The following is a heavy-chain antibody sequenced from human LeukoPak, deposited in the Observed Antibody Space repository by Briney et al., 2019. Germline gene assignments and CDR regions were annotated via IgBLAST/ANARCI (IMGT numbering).Heavy chain of an antibody. V-gene: IGHV4-39*01. CDR2: IYYSGST. CDR3: ARKGTYYDFWSGYYTSFDY. D-gene: IGHD3-3*01. Sequence: SETLSLTCTVSGGSISSSSYYWGWIRQPPGKGLEWIGSIYYSGSTYYNPSLKSRVTISVDTSKNQFSLKLSSVTAADTAVYYCARKGTYYDFWSGYYTSFDYWGQGTLVTVSS. CDR1: GGSISSSSYY. J-gene: IGHJ4*02.